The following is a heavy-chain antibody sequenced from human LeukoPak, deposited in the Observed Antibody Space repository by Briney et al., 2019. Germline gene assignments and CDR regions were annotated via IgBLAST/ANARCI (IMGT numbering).Heavy chain of an antibody. V-gene: IGHV4-61*02. Sequence: SQTLSLTCTVSGGSISSGSYYWSWIRQPAGKGPEWIGRIYTSGSTSYNPSLKSRVTISVDTSKNQFSLKLSSVTAADTAVYYCASVYYDFWSGYYGYWGQGTLVTVSS. J-gene: IGHJ4*02. CDR3: ASVYYDFWSGYYGY. CDR2: IYTSGST. CDR1: GGSISSGSYY. D-gene: IGHD3-3*01.